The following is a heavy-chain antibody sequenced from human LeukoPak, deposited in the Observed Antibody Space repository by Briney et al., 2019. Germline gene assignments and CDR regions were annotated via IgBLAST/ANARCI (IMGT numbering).Heavy chain of an antibody. D-gene: IGHD3-10*01. CDR2: INHSGST. J-gene: IGHJ4*02. V-gene: IGHV4-34*01. CDR1: GGSFSGYY. Sequence: SETLSLTCAVYGGSFSGYYWSWIRQPPGKGLEWIGEINHSGSTNYNPFLKSRVTISVDTSKNQFSLTLTSVTAADTALFYCARVSVEGRGPPRYHFDYWGQGTLVAVSS. CDR3: ARVSVEGRGPPRYHFDY.